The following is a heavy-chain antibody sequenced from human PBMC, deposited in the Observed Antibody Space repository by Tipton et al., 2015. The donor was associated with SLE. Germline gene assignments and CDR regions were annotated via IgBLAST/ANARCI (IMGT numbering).Heavy chain of an antibody. J-gene: IGHJ4*02. CDR1: GYTFTAYY. Sequence: QVQLVQSGAEVKKPGASVKVSCKSSGYTFTAYYMHWVRQAPGQGLEWMGIINPGGGGTNYAQKFQGRVTMAMDTSTTTVYMELNSLRSDDTAVYYGAREAPNTCYFDSWGQGTLVTFSS. CDR2: INPGGGGT. D-gene: IGHD2-8*01. CDR3: AREAPNTCYFDS. V-gene: IGHV1-46*01.